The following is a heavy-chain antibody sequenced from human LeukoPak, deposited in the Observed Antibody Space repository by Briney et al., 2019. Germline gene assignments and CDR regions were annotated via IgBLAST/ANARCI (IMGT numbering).Heavy chain of an antibody. CDR3: ARRIVGELMMMGGASSYFDY. Sequence: SQTLSLTCTVSGGSISSGDYYWSWIRQPPGKGLEWIGYIYYSGSTYYNPSLKSRVTISVDTSKNQFSLKLSSVTAADTVVYYCARRIVGELMMMGGASSYFDYWGQGTLVTVSS. D-gene: IGHD3-10*01. J-gene: IGHJ4*02. V-gene: IGHV4-30-4*01. CDR1: GGSISSGDYY. CDR2: IYYSGST.